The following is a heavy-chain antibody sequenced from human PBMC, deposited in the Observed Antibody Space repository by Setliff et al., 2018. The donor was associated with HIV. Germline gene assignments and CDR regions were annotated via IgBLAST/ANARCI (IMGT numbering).Heavy chain of an antibody. V-gene: IGHV4-38-2*01. CDR1: GYSISNGYY. D-gene: IGHD5-12*01. CDR3: ARLYSPPRGFDF. CDR2: IDHIGST. Sequence: PSETLSLTCAVSGYSISNGYYWAWIRQPPGKGLEWIGSIDHIGSTYYNPSLKGRVTISVDTSKNQFSLRLRAVTAADTAIYYCARLYSPPRGFDFWGQGTLVTV. J-gene: IGHJ4*02.